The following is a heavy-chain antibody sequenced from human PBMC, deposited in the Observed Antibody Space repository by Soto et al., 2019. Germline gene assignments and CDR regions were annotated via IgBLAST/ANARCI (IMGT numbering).Heavy chain of an antibody. Sequence: ASVKVSCKASGYTFTSYGISWVRQAPGQGLEWMGWISAYNGNTNYAQKLQGRVTMTTDTSTSTAYMELRSLRSDDTAVYYCARAGGGVVATMENWFAPWGQGTLVTVSS. D-gene: IGHD5-12*01. J-gene: IGHJ5*02. CDR1: GYTFTSYG. CDR3: ARAGGGVVATMENWFAP. CDR2: ISAYNGNT. V-gene: IGHV1-18*01.